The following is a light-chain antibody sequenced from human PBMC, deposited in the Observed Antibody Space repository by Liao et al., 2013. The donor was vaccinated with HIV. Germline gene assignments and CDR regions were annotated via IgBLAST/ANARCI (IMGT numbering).Light chain of an antibody. CDR2: KDS. Sequence: SYELTQPPSVSVSPGQTARITCSGDALPKQYAYWYQQKPGQVPLLVIYKDSERPSGIPERFSGSSSGTTATLTISGVQAEDEADYYCQSADSGGTSEPFGGGTRLTVL. CDR1: ALPKQY. V-gene: IGLV3-25*03. CDR3: QSADSGGTSEP. J-gene: IGLJ2*01.